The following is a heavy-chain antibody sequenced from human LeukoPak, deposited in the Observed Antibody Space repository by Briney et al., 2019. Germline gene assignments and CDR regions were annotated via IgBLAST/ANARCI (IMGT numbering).Heavy chain of an antibody. CDR2: ISAYNGNT. J-gene: IGHJ4*02. Sequence: ASVKVSCKASGYTFTSYGISWVRQAPGQGLEWMGWISAYNGNTNYAQKLQGRVTMTTDTSTSTAYMELRGLRSDDTAVYFCARDPGGSYCGGDCYSEYWGQGTLVTVSS. CDR1: GYTFTSYG. V-gene: IGHV1-18*01. D-gene: IGHD2-21*02. CDR3: ARDPGGSYCGGDCYSEY.